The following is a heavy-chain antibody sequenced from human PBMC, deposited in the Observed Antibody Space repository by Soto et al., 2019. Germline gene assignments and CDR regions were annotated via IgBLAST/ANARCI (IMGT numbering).Heavy chain of an antibody. CDR1: GFTFSNYW. V-gene: IGHV3-7*03. Sequence: GGSLRLSCAASGFTFSNYWMNWVRQAPGKGLEWVGNIKEDGSKQGYVDSVRGRFTISRDNAKNSLYLQINSLRAEDTAVYYCARGTRNPGLDNWGQGTLVT. CDR2: IKEDGSKQ. CDR3: ARGTRNPGLDN. D-gene: IGHD1-7*01. J-gene: IGHJ4*02.